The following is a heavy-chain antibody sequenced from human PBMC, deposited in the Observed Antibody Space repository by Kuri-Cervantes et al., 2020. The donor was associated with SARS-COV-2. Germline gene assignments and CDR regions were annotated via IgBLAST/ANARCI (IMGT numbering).Heavy chain of an antibody. CDR1: GYTFTGYY. CDR2: INPSGGNT. V-gene: IGHV1-46*01. D-gene: IGHD2-15*01. CDR3: VVGFFSSRKWDY. J-gene: IGHJ4*02. Sequence: ASVKVSCKPSGYTFTGYYMQWVQQAPRQGREWMGIINPSGGNTSYAQKFQGRVTMTRETSTGTVYMESSSLSSEDTAVDYCVVGFFSSRKWDYWGQGTLVTVSS.